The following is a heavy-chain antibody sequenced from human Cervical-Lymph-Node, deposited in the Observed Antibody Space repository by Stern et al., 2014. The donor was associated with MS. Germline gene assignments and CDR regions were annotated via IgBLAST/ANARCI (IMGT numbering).Heavy chain of an antibody. CDR1: GFSLSSSGVG. J-gene: IGHJ6*02. CDR3: AHISMFYYYGLDV. D-gene: IGHD3-10*02. CDR2: IYWDDDQ. V-gene: IGHV2-5*02. Sequence: QVTLKESGPTLVKPTQTLTLTCTFSGFSLSSSGVGVGWIRQHPGNALEWLAFIYWDDDQAYSPSLKSRLTITKDTSQNQVVLTMTNMDPVDTATYHCAHISMFYYYGLDVWGQGITVTVSS.